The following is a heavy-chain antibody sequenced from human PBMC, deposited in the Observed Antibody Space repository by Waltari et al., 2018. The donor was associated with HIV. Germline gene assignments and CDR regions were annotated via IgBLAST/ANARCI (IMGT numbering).Heavy chain of an antibody. CDR1: DGSISSSSYY. J-gene: IGHJ6*02. D-gene: IGHD2-2*01. V-gene: IGHV4-39*01. Sequence: QLQLQESGPGLVQPSETLSLTCTVSDGSISSSSYYWGWIRQPPGRGLEWIGSSYDRGWTSQNPSLKCRWPISVDTSTTQFSLELGYVMAADTAVYYCARPIVVGALGYGMDVWGQGTTVTVSS. CDR2: SYDRGWT. CDR3: ARPIVVGALGYGMDV.